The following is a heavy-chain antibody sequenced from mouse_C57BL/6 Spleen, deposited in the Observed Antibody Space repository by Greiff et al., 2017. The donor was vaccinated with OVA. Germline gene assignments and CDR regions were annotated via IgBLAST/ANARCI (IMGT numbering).Heavy chain of an antibody. Sequence: QVQLQQPGTELVKPGASVKLSCKASGYTFTSYWMHWVQQRPGQGLEWIGTINPSNGGTNYNEKFKSQATLTVDKSSSTVYMQLSRLRSEESAVYYSARGDWDYAMDYWGQGTSVTVSA. D-gene: IGHD4-1*01. CDR2: INPSNGGT. J-gene: IGHJ4*01. CDR1: GYTFTSYW. CDR3: ARGDWDYAMDY. V-gene: IGHV1-53*01.